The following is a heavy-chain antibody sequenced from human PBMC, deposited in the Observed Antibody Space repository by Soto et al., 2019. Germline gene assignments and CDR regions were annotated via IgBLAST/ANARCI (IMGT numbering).Heavy chain of an antibody. CDR1: GGSISSYY. CDR2: IYYSGST. D-gene: IGHD2-2*02. V-gene: IGHV4-59*08. Sequence: SSETLSLTCTVSGGSISSYYWSWIRQPPGKGLEWIGYIYYSGSTNYNPSLKSRVTISVDTSKNQFSLKLSSVTAADTAVYYCASVVPAAIPPSGWFDPWGQGTLVTVSS. CDR3: ASVVPAAIPPSGWFDP. J-gene: IGHJ5*02.